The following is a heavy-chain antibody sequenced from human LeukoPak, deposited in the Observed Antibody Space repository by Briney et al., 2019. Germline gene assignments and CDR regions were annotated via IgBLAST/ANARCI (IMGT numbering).Heavy chain of an antibody. CDR1: GYTFTSYE. Sequence: ASVKVSCKASGYTFTSYEIHWVRQAPGQGLEWMGWISAYNGNTNYAQKLQGRVTMTRDTSTSTVYMELSSLRSEDTAVYYCARTSTSYGSGSYYTANWFDPRGQGTLVTVSS. J-gene: IGHJ5*02. CDR2: ISAYNGNT. CDR3: ARTSTSYGSGSYYTANWFDP. V-gene: IGHV1-18*01. D-gene: IGHD3-10*01.